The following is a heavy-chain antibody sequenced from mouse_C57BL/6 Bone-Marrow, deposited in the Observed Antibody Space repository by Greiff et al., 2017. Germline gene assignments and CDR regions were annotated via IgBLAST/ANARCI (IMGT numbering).Heavy chain of an antibody. CDR1: GFTFSSYG. Sequence: EVNLVESGGDLVKPGGSLKLSCAASGFTFSSYGMSWVRQTPDKRLEWVATISSGGSYTYYPDSVKGRFTISRDNAKNTLYLQMSRLKSEDTAMYYCARPQGYAMDYGGQGNSVTVSS. V-gene: IGHV5-6*01. CDR3: ARPQGYAMDY. CDR2: ISSGGSYT. J-gene: IGHJ4*01.